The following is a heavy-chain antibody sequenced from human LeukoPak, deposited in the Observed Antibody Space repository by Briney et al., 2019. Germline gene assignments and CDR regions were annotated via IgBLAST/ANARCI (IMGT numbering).Heavy chain of an antibody. CDR2: IIPIFGTA. CDR1: GGTFSSYA. Sequence: VASVKVSCKASGGTFSSYAISWVRQAPGQGLEWMGGIIPIFGTANYAQKFQGRVTITADESTSTAYMELSSLRSEDTAVYYCARGPTQQYQLLVWFDPWGQGTQVTVSS. D-gene: IGHD2-2*01. J-gene: IGHJ5*02. CDR3: ARGPTQQYQLLVWFDP. V-gene: IGHV1-69*13.